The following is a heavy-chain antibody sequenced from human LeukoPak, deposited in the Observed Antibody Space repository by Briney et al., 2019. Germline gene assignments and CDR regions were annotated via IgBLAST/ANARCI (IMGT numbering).Heavy chain of an antibody. Sequence: GGSLSLSCAASGFTFSSYAMSWVRQAPGKGLEWVSYISSSGSTIYYADSVKGRFTISRDNAKNSLYLQMNSLRAEDTAVYYCARDRWGDQNFDYWGQGTLVTVSS. CDR3: ARDRWGDQNFDY. V-gene: IGHV3-48*04. CDR1: GFTFSSYA. CDR2: ISSSGSTI. J-gene: IGHJ4*02. D-gene: IGHD2-21*02.